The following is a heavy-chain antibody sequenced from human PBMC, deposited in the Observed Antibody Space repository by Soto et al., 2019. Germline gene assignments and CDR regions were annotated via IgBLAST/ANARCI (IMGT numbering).Heavy chain of an antibody. CDR3: ARGRRGYKTGTTGGWFDP. CDR1: GGSFSGYY. Sequence: QVQLQQWGAGLLKPSETLSLTCAVYGGSFSGYYWSWIRQPPGKGLEWIGEINHSGSTNYNPSLKSRVTISVDTSKNQFSLKLSSVTAADTAVYYCARGRRGYKTGTTGGWFDPWGQGTLVTVSS. J-gene: IGHJ5*02. V-gene: IGHV4-34*01. CDR2: INHSGST. D-gene: IGHD1-1*01.